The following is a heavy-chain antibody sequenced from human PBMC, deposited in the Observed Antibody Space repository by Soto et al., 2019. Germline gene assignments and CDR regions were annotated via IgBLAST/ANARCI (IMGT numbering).Heavy chain of an antibody. D-gene: IGHD3-22*01. Sequence: QVQLVQSGAEVKKPGSSVKVSCKASGGTFSSYAISWVRQAPGQGLEWMGGIIPIFGTANYVQKFQGRVTITADESTSTAYMELSSLRSEDTAVYYCARAPTYYYDSSGYYYDYWGQGTLVTVSS. CDR2: IIPIFGTA. CDR1: GGTFSSYA. J-gene: IGHJ4*02. V-gene: IGHV1-69*01. CDR3: ARAPTYYYDSSGYYYDY.